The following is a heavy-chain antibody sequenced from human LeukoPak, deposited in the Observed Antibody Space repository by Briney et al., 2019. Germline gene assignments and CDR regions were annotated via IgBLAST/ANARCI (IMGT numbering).Heavy chain of an antibody. CDR3: ARDRDYPRDQFDY. CDR2: ISGSGKSNSP. V-gene: IGHV3-23*01. Sequence: GGSLRLSCAASGFTFSSYAMSWVRQAPGKGLEWVSAISGSGKSNSPWYADSVRGRFTISRDNSKNTVYLQMQNLRAEDTAVYFCARDRDYPRDQFDYWGQGPLVTVSS. J-gene: IGHJ4*02. D-gene: IGHD4-17*01. CDR1: GFTFSSYA.